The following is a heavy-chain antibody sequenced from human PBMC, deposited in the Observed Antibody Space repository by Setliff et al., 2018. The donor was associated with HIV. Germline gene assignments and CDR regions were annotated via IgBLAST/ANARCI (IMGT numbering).Heavy chain of an antibody. CDR3: ARAPSHYDAFTDSYVPYHLDH. J-gene: IGHJ4*02. D-gene: IGHD3-16*01. Sequence: PSETLSLTCSVSGDSISTGSNYWTWIRQPAGKGLEWIGHIYTRGSTNYRPSLRSRVTISFDTSRNQVSLRLNSVTAADAAVYYCARAPSHYDAFTDSYVPYHLDHWGQGKLVTVSS. V-gene: IGHV4-61*09. CDR1: GDSISTGSNY. CDR2: IYTRGST.